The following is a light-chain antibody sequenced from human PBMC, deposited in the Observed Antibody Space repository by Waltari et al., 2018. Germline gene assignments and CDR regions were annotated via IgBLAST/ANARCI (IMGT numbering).Light chain of an antibody. CDR2: GAS. J-gene: IGKJ2*01. Sequence: EIVLTQSPDTLSLSPGERATLSCRASQSVSTSFLAWYQQKPGQAPRLLIYGASNRATGIPDRFSGRGSGTDFTLTISRLEPEDFAVYYCQQYFSSPPYTFGQGTKLDIK. V-gene: IGKV3-20*01. CDR1: QSVSTSF. CDR3: QQYFSSPPYT.